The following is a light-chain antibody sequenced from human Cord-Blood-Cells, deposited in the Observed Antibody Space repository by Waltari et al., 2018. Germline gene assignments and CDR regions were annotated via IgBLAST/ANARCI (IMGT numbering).Light chain of an antibody. J-gene: IGLJ1*01. V-gene: IGLV2-8*01. CDR2: EVS. CDR3: SSYAGSNNLV. CDR1: SSDVGGYTY. Sequence: QSALTQPPSASGSPGQSVTISCTGTSSDVGGYTYVSWYQQNPGKAPKLMIYEVSKRPSVVPDRFSGSKSGNTASLTVSGLQAEDEADYYCSSYAGSNNLVFGTGTKVTVL.